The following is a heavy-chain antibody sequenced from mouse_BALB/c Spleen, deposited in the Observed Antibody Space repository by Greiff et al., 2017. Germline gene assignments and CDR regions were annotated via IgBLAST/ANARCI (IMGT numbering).Heavy chain of an antibody. CDR1: GYTFTDYY. D-gene: IGHD1-1*01. Sequence: QVQLQQSGAELARPGASVKLSCKASGYTFTDYYINWVKQRTGQGLEWIGEIYPGSGNTYYNEKFKGKATLTADKSSSTAYMQLSSLTSEDSAVYFCARGGYYYGRYYFDYWGQGTTLTVSS. CDR2: IYPGSGNT. CDR3: ARGGYYYGRYYFDY. V-gene: IGHV1-77*01. J-gene: IGHJ2*01.